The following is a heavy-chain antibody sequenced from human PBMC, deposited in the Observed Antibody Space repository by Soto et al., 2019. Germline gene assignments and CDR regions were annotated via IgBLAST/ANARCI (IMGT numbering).Heavy chain of an antibody. Sequence: QVQLQESGPGLLKPSETLSLTCTVSGGSISSYFYIWVRQPPGKGLDWIGSDYYTGTTDYNPSLRSEAPISVDTYKTQFSLKLRSVTAADAAVYYCARDLASVPRVFDHWGRGTLVTVSS. CDR1: GGSISSYF. CDR2: DYYTGTT. V-gene: IGHV4-59*01. CDR3: ARDLASVPRVFDH. D-gene: IGHD6-13*01. J-gene: IGHJ4*02.